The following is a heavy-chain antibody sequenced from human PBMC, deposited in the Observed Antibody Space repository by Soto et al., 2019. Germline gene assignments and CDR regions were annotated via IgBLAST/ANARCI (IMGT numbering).Heavy chain of an antibody. CDR3: ARSPTYYYGSGSYWFDP. D-gene: IGHD3-10*01. CDR1: GCSIHSYD. Sequence: SETLSLTCTVSGCSIHSYDWSWIPQPPGEGLEWIGYIYYSGSTNYNPSLKSRVTISVDTSKNQFSLKLSSVTAADTAVYYCARSPTYYYGSGSYWFDPWGQGTLVTVSS. CDR2: IYYSGST. V-gene: IGHV4-59*08. J-gene: IGHJ5*02.